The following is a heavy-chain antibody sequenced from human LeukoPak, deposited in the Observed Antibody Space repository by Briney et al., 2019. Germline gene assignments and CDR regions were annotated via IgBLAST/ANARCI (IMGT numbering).Heavy chain of an antibody. CDR3: ARSDCSGGSCYGPIIY. V-gene: IGHV4-39*01. CDR1: GGSISSSSYY. J-gene: IGHJ4*02. D-gene: IGHD2-15*01. CDR2: IYYSGST. Sequence: KASETLSLTCTVSGGSISSSSYYWGWIRQPPGKGLEWIGSIYYSGSTYYNPSLKSRVTISVDTSKNQFSLKLSSVTAADTAVYYCARSDCSGGSCYGPIIYWGQGTLVTVSS.